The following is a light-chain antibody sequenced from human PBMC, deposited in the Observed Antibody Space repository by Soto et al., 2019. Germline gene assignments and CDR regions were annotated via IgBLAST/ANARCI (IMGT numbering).Light chain of an antibody. V-gene: IGLV2-23*01. CDR1: SSDGGSYNL. Sequence: QSVLTQPASVSGSPGQSITISCTGTSSDGGSYNLVAWFQQHPDNAPKLLIYEGTKRPSGVSNRVSGSRSGNTASLTISGLQAEDEAAYHCCSYEGSGLDVFGTGTKVTVL. J-gene: IGLJ1*01. CDR2: EGT. CDR3: CSYEGSGLDV.